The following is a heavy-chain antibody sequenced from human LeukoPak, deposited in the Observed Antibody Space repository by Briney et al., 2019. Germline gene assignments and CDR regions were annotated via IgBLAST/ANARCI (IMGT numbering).Heavy chain of an antibody. CDR1: GFTFSSYW. CDR2: ISYDGSNK. V-gene: IGHV3-30*18. CDR3: AKDRWRTTVVTYFDY. Sequence: GGSLRLSCAASGFTFSSYWMHWVRQAPGKGLEWVAVISYDGSNKYYADSVKGRFTISRDNSKNTLYLQMNSLRAEDTAVYYCAKDRWRTTVVTYFDYWGQGTLVTVSS. J-gene: IGHJ4*02. D-gene: IGHD4-23*01.